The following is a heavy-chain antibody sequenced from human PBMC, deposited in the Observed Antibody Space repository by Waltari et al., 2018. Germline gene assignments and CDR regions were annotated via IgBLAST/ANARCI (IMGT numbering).Heavy chain of an antibody. CDR1: GFNSSIYW. CDR3: ARGTVSTTYYGMDV. J-gene: IGHJ6*02. V-gene: IGHV3-74*01. Sequence: EVQLVESGGKLVQPGGSLRLSCAGSGFNSSIYWKHWDRQAPGKGLVWVSHINNDGSRTTYADSVRGRFTISRDNARNTLYLQMNSLRVEDTAVYYCARGTVSTTYYGMDVWGQGTTVTVSS. D-gene: IGHD1-1*01. CDR2: INNDGSRT.